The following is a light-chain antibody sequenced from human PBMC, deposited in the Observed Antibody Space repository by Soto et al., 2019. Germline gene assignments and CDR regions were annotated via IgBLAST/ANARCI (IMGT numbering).Light chain of an antibody. Sequence: VLTQPPSVPGAPGQTVTISCTGSGSNIGAGYGVQWYQQLPGTAPRLLIYGSDDRPSGVPDRFSASVSGNSASLAITGLQTEDEAVYYCQSYDSNLSEVFGPGTKVTVL. V-gene: IGLV1-40*01. CDR3: QSYDSNLSEV. J-gene: IGLJ1*01. CDR1: GSNIGAGYG. CDR2: GSD.